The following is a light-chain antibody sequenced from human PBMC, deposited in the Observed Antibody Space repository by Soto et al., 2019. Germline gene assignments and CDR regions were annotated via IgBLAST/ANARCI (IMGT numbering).Light chain of an antibody. Sequence: HSVLTQPAAVAWFPGQSITLSCTGTYNYISWYKQHQDKAKKLIIYEVSSRPSGVSNRFSGSKSGTTAYLTISGLQAEAEADYSCSSSTDSTHTGVFGNGTKVTVL. CDR2: EVS. CDR3: SSSTDSTHTGV. CDR1: YNY. V-gene: IGLV2-14*01. J-gene: IGLJ1*01.